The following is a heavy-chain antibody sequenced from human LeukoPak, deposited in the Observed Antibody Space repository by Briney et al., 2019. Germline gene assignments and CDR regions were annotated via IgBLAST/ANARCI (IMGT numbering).Heavy chain of an antibody. Sequence: ASVKVSCKASGYTFTGYYMHWVRQAPGQGLEWMGRINPNSGGTNYAQKFQGRVTMTRDTSISTAYMELSRLRYDDTAVYYCARGGGAPLPYYYDSSATDSGHWGQGTLVTVSS. J-gene: IGHJ1*01. D-gene: IGHD3-22*01. CDR3: ARGGGAPLPYYYDSSATDSGH. CDR2: INPNSGGT. CDR1: GYTFTGYY. V-gene: IGHV1-2*06.